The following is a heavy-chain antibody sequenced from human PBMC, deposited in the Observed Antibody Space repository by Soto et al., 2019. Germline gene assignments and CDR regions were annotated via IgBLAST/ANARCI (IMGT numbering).Heavy chain of an antibody. D-gene: IGHD5-18*01. CDR1: GGSISSSSYY. CDR2: IYYSGST. Sequence: SETLSLTCTVSGGSISSSSYYWGWIRQPPGKGLEWIGSIYYSGSTYYNPSLKSRVTISVDTSTNQFSLKLSSVTAADTAVYYCARLTAMGNNDAFDIWGQGTMVTVSS. J-gene: IGHJ3*02. CDR3: ARLTAMGNNDAFDI. V-gene: IGHV4-39*01.